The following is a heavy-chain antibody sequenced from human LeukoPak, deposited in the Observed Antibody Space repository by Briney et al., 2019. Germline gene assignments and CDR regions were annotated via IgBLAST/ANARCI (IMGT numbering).Heavy chain of an antibody. J-gene: IGHJ4*02. CDR2: ISGSGGST. Sequence: PGGSLRLSCTASGFTFSTYAMSWVRQAPGKGLEWVSAISGSGGSTYYADSVKGRFTISRDNSKNTLYLQMNSLRAEDTAVYYCARDPYDYDSSGYLDYWGQGTLVTVSS. CDR3: ARDPYDYDSSGYLDY. CDR1: GFTFSTYA. D-gene: IGHD3-22*01. V-gene: IGHV3-23*01.